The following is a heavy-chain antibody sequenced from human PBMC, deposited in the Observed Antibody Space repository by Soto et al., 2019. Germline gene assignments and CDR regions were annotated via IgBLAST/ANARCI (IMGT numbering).Heavy chain of an antibody. CDR2: MNPNTGDT. CDR3: AKVSRRGASIDYDY. Sequence: QVQLVQSGAEVKEPGASVKVSCRASGYTFSNYDMNWVRQATGQGPEWIGWMNPNTGDTGYAQKFQGRVNMTRDISTNTAYMELSSLRYEDTAVYYFAKVSRRGASIDYDYWGQGTVVTVSS. J-gene: IGHJ4*02. D-gene: IGHD3-22*01. CDR1: GYTFSNYD. V-gene: IGHV1-8*01.